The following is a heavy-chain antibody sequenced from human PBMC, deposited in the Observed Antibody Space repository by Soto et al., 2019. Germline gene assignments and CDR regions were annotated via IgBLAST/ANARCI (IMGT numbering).Heavy chain of an antibody. Sequence: PSETLSLTCTVSGGSISSYYWSWIRQPPGKGLEWMGYIYYSGSTNYNPSLKSRVTISVDTSKNQFSLKLSSVTAADTAVYYCARGTCFGELLYWFHPWCQGTLVTVSS. CDR3: ARGTCFGELLYWFHP. D-gene: IGHD3-10*01. J-gene: IGHJ5*02. CDR2: IYYSGST. V-gene: IGHV4-59*01. CDR1: GGSISSYY.